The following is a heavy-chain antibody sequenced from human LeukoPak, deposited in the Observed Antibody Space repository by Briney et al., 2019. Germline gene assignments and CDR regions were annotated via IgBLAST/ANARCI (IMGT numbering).Heavy chain of an antibody. CDR2: IEQDGSEK. J-gene: IGHJ3*02. D-gene: IGHD4-17*01. CDR1: GLTFSDYW. V-gene: IGHV3-7*01. CDR3: ARDTPHGDYVYAFDI. Sequence: GGSLRLSCAASGLTFSDYWMNWVRQAPGKGLEWVANIEQDGSEKNAVDSVKGRFTISRDNTNNALHLQMNGLRAEDTAVYYCARDTPHGDYVYAFDIWGQGTMVTVSS.